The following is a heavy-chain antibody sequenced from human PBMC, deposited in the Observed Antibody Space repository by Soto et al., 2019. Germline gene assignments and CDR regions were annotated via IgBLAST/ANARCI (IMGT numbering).Heavy chain of an antibody. CDR1: GFMFSAYW. Sequence: EVQLVESGGRLVQPGGSLRLSCAASGFMFSAYWMSWVRQDPGKGLEWVATISGGASDKFYVDSVKGRFTISRDDSNNTLYLQMNSLRDEDTAVYYCVREDWHRFDSWGQGTLVTVSS. J-gene: IGHJ4*02. CDR3: VREDWHRFDS. V-gene: IGHV3-7*01. CDR2: ISGGASDK. D-gene: IGHD2-21*01.